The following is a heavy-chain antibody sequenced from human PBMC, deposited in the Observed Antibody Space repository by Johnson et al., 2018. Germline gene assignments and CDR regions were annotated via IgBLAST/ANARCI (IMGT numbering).Heavy chain of an antibody. D-gene: IGHD2-15*01. V-gene: IGHV1-8*01. CDR1: GYTFTSYD. CDR2: MNPNSGNT. Sequence: QVQLVQSGAEVKKPGASVKVSCKASGYTFTSYDINWVRQATGQGLEWMGWMNPNSGNTGYAQKFQGRVTMTRNTSISTAYMELSSLRSEETAGYYCARGSGLGYCSGGSCYGVYYYYMDVWGKGTTVTVSS. J-gene: IGHJ6*03. CDR3: ARGSGLGYCSGGSCYGVYYYYMDV.